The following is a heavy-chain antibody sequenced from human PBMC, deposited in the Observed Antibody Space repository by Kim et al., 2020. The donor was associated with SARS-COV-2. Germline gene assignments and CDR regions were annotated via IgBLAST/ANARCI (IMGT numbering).Heavy chain of an antibody. D-gene: IGHD2-2*01. Sequence: SETLSLTCTVSGGSISSSSYYWGWIRQPPGKGLEWIGSIYYSGSTYYNPSLKSRVTISVDTSKNQFSLKLSSVTAADTAAYYCARQSEDIVVVPAARFDYWGQGTLVTVSS. CDR1: GGSISSSSYY. CDR3: ARQSEDIVVVPAARFDY. J-gene: IGHJ4*02. V-gene: IGHV4-39*01. CDR2: IYYSGST.